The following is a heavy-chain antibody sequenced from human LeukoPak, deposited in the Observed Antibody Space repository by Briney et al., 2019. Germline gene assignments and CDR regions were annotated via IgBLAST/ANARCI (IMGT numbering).Heavy chain of an antibody. D-gene: IGHD6-13*01. J-gene: IGHJ4*02. V-gene: IGHV3-9*03. Sequence: GGSLRLSCAASGFTFDDYAMHWVRQAPGKGLEWVSGISWNSGSIGYADSVKGRFTISRDNAKNSLYLQMNSLRAEDMALYYCAKDPNRESSWPSIDYWGQGTLVTVSS. CDR2: ISWNSGSI. CDR3: AKDPNRESSWPSIDY. CDR1: GFTFDDYA.